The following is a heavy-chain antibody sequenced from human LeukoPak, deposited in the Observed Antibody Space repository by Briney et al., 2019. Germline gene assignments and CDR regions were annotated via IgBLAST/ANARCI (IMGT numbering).Heavy chain of an antibody. CDR1: EFTFSSYW. Sequence: PGGSLRLSCAASEFTFSSYWMSWVRQAPGKGLEWVANIKQDGGQTYYLESVKSRFTVSRDNAKNSLYLQMNSLRAEDTAVYYCARLGARQMLEYWGQGTLVTVSS. CDR3: ARLGARQMLEY. CDR2: IKQDGGQT. D-gene: IGHD4-17*01. V-gene: IGHV3-7*01. J-gene: IGHJ4*02.